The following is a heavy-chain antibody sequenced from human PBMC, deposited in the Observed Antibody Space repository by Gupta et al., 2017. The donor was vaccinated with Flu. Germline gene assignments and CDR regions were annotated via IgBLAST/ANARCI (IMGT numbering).Heavy chain of an antibody. J-gene: IGHJ4*02. V-gene: IGHV3-74*03. D-gene: IGHD4-17*01. Sequence: EMQLVESGGGLVQPEGSLRLSCAASGFTFSSSYLQWVRQAPGKGLVWVSRINPDGTSTTYAESVKGRFTISRDNAKNTLYLQMNSLGDDDTAVYYCATVTSGCWGQGTLVTVSS. CDR2: INPDGTST. CDR3: ATVTSGC. CDR1: GFTFSSSY.